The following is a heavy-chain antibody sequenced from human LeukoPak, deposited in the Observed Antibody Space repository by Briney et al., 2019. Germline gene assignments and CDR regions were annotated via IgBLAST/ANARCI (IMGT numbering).Heavy chain of an antibody. CDR2: IKQDGSEK. Sequence: GGSLRLSCAASGFTFSSYWMSWVRQAPGKGLEWVANIKQDGSEKYYVDSVKGRFTISRDNAKNSLYLQMNSLRAEDTAVYYCARGLRFLEWLLDYFDYWGQGTLVTVSS. D-gene: IGHD3-3*01. J-gene: IGHJ4*02. CDR1: GFTFSSYW. CDR3: ARGLRFLEWLLDYFDY. V-gene: IGHV3-7*01.